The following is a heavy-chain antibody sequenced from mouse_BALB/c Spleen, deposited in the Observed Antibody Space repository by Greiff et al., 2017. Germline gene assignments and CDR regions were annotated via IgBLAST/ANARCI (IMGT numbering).Heavy chain of an antibody. D-gene: IGHD1-1*01. V-gene: IGHV5-6-3*01. CDR1: GFTFSSYG. J-gene: IGHJ2*01. CDR2: INSNGGST. CDR3: ARDNYGSSPYLDY. Sequence: EVKLMESGGGLVQPGGSLKLSCAASGFTFSSYGMSWVRQTPDKRLELVATINSNGGSTYYPDSVKGRFTISRDNAKNTLYLQMSSLKSEDTAMYYCARDNYGSSPYLDYWGQGTTLTVSS.